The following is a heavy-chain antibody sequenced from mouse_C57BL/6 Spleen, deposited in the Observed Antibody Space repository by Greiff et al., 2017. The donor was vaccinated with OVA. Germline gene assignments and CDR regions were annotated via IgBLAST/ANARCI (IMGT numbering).Heavy chain of an antibody. J-gene: IGHJ3*01. CDR1: GYAFSSSW. D-gene: IGHD2-3*01. Sequence: VQLVESGPELVKPGASVKISCKASGYAFSSSWMNWVKQRPGKGLEWIGRIYPGDGDTNYNGKFKGKATLTADKSSSTAYMQLSSLTSEDSAVYFCARNDGYPFAYWGQGTLVTVSA. CDR2: IYPGDGDT. V-gene: IGHV1-82*01. CDR3: ARNDGYPFAY.